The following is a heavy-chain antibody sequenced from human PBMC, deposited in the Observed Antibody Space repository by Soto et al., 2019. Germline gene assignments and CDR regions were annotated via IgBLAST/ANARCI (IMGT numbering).Heavy chain of an antibody. D-gene: IGHD2-15*01. CDR3: AKDISGYCSGGSCYGPFDY. J-gene: IGHJ4*02. CDR2: ISWNSGSI. Sequence: GGSLRLSCAASGFTFDDYAMHWVRQAPGKGLEWVSGISWNSGSIGYADSVKGRFTISRDNAKNSLYLQMNSLRAEDTALYYCAKDISGYCSGGSCYGPFDYWGQGTLVTVSS. V-gene: IGHV3-9*01. CDR1: GFTFDDYA.